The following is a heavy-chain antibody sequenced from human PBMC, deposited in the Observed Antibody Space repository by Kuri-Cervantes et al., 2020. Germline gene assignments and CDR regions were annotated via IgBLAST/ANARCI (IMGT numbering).Heavy chain of an antibody. CDR1: GGSFSGYY. V-gene: IGHV4-34*01. Sequence: GSLRLSCAVYGGSFSGYYWSWIRQPPGKGLEWIGSIYYSGSTYYNPSLKSRVTISVDTSKNQFSLRLSSVTAADTAVYYCAVQKKQSELSGPPFDYWGQGTLVTVSS. CDR2: IYYSGST. CDR3: AVQKKQSELSGPPFDY. D-gene: IGHD1-7*01. J-gene: IGHJ4*02.